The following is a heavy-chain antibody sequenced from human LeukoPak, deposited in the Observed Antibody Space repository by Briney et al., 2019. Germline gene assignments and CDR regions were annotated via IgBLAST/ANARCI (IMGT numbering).Heavy chain of an antibody. J-gene: IGHJ4*02. D-gene: IGHD2-15*01. CDR1: GGSISSYY. CDR3: ARSYCSGGSCWVYFDY. Sequence: KASETLSLTYTVSGGSISSYYWSWIRQPAGKGLEWIGRIYTSGSTNYNPSLKSRVTISVDTSKNQFSLKLSSVTAADTAIYYCARSYCSGGSCWVYFDYWGQGTLVTVSS. V-gene: IGHV4-4*07. CDR2: IYTSGST.